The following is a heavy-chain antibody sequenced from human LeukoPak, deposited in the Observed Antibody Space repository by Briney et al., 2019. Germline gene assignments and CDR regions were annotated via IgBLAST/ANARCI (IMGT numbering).Heavy chain of an antibody. D-gene: IGHD3-16*01. Sequence: SETLSLTCTVSGGSVSSESHHWTWIRQPPGKGLEWIAYIFTGGSSYYNPSLKSRVTISVDTSKNQFSLKLNSVTAADTARYHCARGVGGVREGFDIWGQGTMVTVSS. V-gene: IGHV4-61*01. J-gene: IGHJ3*02. CDR2: IFTGGSS. CDR1: GGSVSSESHH. CDR3: ARGVGGVREGFDI.